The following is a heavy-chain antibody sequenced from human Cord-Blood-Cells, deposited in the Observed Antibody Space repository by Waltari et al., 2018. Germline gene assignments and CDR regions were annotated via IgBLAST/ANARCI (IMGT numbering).Heavy chain of an antibody. CDR2: INPNSGGT. J-gene: IGHJ3*02. Sequence: QVQLVQSGAEVKKPGASVKVSCKASGYTFTGYYMHWVRQAPGQGLEWMGWINPNSGGTNNAQKFQVRVTMTRDTSISTAYMELSRLRSDDTAVYYCARDPLGYRAAFDIWGQGTMVTVSS. CDR1: GYTFTGYY. D-gene: IGHD5-18*01. CDR3: ARDPLGYRAAFDI. V-gene: IGHV1-2*02.